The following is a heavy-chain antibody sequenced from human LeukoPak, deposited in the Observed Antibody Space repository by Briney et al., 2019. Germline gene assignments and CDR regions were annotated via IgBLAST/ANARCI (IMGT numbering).Heavy chain of an antibody. D-gene: IGHD2-15*01. J-gene: IGHJ2*01. CDR3: ARDRECSGGSCYLYWYFDL. V-gene: IGHV4-59*01. CDR1: GGSISSYY. CDR2: IYYSGST. Sequence: SETLSLTCTVSGGSISSYYWSWIRQPPGKGLEWIGYIYYSGSTNYNPSLKSRVTISVDTSKNQFSLKLSSVTAADTAVYYCARDRECSGGSCYLYWYFDLWGRGTLVTVSS.